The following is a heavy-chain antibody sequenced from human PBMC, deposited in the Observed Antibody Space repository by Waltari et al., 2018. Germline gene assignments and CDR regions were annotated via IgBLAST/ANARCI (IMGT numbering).Heavy chain of an antibody. V-gene: IGHV1-69*02. J-gene: IGHJ5*02. CDR2: IIPILGIA. CDR3: AYYYDSSGYSRGWFDP. D-gene: IGHD3-22*01. Sequence: QVQLVQSGAEVKKPGSSVKVSCKASGGTFSSYTISWLRQAPGPGLEWMGRIIPILGIANYAQKFQGRVTITADKSTSTAYMELSSLRSEDTAVYYCAYYYDSSGYSRGWFDPWGQGTLVTVSS. CDR1: GGTFSSYT.